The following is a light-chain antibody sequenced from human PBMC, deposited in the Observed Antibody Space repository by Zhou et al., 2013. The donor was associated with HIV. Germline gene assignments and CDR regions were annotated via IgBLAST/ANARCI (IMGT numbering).Light chain of an antibody. J-gene: IGKJ3*01. CDR1: LNIRKS. CDR3: TNRLTKYSTYNP. Sequence: DIQMTQSPASLSASVGDRVTISCRASLNIRKSVNWYQHKPGKTPKLLVYHVSNLQNGVTPRFNGSGSGTDFTLTIDSLATRRLLTTYYCTNRLTKYSTYNPFG. CDR2: HVS. V-gene: IGKV1-39*01.